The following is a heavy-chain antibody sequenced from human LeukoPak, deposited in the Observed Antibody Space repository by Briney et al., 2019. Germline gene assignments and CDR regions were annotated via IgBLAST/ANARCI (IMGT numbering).Heavy chain of an antibody. CDR2: IYSSGST. V-gene: IGHV4-39*01. CDR3: ASNGWSGYYFDY. CDR1: GGSISSSSYY. D-gene: IGHD2-15*01. Sequence: SETLSLTCTVSGGSISSSSYYWGWIRQSPGQGLEWIGSIYSSGSTYYNPSLKSRVTISIDTSKNQLSLKMSSVTAADTALYFCASNGWSGYYFDYWGQGTLVTVSS. J-gene: IGHJ4*02.